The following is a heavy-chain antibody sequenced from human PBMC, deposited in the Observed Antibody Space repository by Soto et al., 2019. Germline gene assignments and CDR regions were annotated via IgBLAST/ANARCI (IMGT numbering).Heavy chain of an antibody. CDR1: GFSLSTSGMC. Sequence: SGPTLVNPTQTLALTCTFSGFSLSTSGMCVSWIRQPPGKALEWLALIDWDDDKYYSTSLKTRLTISKDTSKNQVVLTMTNMDPVDTATYYCARTPSIAARRRYYYYGMDVWGQGTTVTVSS. J-gene: IGHJ6*02. CDR3: ARTPSIAARRRYYYYGMDV. CDR2: IDWDDDK. D-gene: IGHD6-6*01. V-gene: IGHV2-70*01.